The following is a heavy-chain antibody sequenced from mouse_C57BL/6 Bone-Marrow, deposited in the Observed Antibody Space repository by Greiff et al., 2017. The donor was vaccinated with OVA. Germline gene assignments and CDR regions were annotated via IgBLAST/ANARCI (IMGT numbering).Heavy chain of an antibody. CDR1: GYTFTDYY. CDR2: INPYNGGT. V-gene: IGHV1-19*01. CDR3: ASPSYGSSSWFAY. Sequence: EVQVVESGPVLVKPGASVKMSCKASGYTFTDYYMNWVKQSHGKSLEWIGVINPYNGGTSYNQKFKGKATLTVDKSSSTAYMALNSLTSEDSAVYYCASPSYGSSSWFAYWGQGTLVTVSA. D-gene: IGHD1-1*01. J-gene: IGHJ3*01.